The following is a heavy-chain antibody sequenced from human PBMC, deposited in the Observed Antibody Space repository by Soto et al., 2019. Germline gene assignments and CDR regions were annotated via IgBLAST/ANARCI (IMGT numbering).Heavy chain of an antibody. D-gene: IGHD3-16*01. CDR3: ALRWGEFSIPYYFDY. Sequence: QVQLVQSGAEVKKPGASVKVSCKASGYTFTSYGISWVRQAPGQGLEWMGWISAYNGNTNYAQKLQGRVTMTTDTSTSTAYMELRSLRADDTAVYYCALRWGEFSIPYYFDYWGQGTLVTVSS. V-gene: IGHV1-18*01. CDR1: GYTFTSYG. CDR2: ISAYNGNT. J-gene: IGHJ4*02.